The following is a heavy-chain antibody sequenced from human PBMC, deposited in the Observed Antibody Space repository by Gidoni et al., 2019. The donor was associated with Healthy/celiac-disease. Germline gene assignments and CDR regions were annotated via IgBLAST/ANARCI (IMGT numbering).Heavy chain of an antibody. CDR2: SIPIFGTA. J-gene: IGHJ1*01. CDR1: GCTFTRYA. V-gene: IGHV1-69*01. CDR3: ARGDSSSWYKNTAEYFQH. Sequence: QVQLVQSAAEVTKPASTAKLSCRASGCTFTRYAISWVRQAPGQGLEWMGGSIPIFGTANYAQKFQGRVTITADESTSTAYMELSSLRSEDTAVYYCARGDSSSWYKNTAEYFQHWGQGTLVTVSS. D-gene: IGHD6-13*01.